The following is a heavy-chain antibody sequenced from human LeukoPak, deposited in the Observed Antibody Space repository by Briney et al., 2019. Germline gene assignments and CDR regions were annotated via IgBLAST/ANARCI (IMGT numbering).Heavy chain of an antibody. CDR1: GFTFDDYA. J-gene: IGHJ3*02. CDR2: ISWNSGSI. D-gene: IGHD6-19*01. CDR3: AKVGYSSGWFRGAFDI. V-gene: IGHV3-9*01. Sequence: PGGSLRLSCAASGFTFDDYAMHWVRQAPGKGLEWVSGISWNSGSIGYADSVKGRFTISRDNAKNSLYLQMNSPRAEDTALYYCAKVGYSSGWFRGAFDIWGQGTMVTVSS.